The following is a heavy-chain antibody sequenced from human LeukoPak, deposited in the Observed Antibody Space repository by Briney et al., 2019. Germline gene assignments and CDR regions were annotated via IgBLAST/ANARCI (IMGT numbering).Heavy chain of an antibody. CDR3: ARGRTRGYCSGGSCYSGWVC. D-gene: IGHD2-15*01. V-gene: IGHV3-21*01. J-gene: IGHJ4*02. Sequence: GSLRLSCAASGSTFSSYSMNWVRQAPGKGLEWVSSISSSSSYIYYADSVKGRFTISRDNAKNSLYLQMNSLRAEDTAVYYCARGRTRGYCSGGSCYSGWVCWGQGTLVTVSS. CDR2: ISSSSSYI. CDR1: GSTFSSYS.